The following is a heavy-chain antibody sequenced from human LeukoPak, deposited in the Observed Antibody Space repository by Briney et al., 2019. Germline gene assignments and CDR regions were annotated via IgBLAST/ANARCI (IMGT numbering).Heavy chain of an antibody. CDR3: AKDREYLNWFDP. J-gene: IGHJ5*02. CDR1: GFTFTSSA. V-gene: IGHV3-23*01. Sequence: PGGSQRLSCVASGFTFTSSAMSWVRQAPGKGLEWVSSISATGRTTYYADSVKGRFTISRDSSKNTLYLQMNSLRAEDTAVYYCAKDREYLNWFDPWGQGTLLTVSS. D-gene: IGHD2/OR15-2a*01. CDR2: ISATGRTT.